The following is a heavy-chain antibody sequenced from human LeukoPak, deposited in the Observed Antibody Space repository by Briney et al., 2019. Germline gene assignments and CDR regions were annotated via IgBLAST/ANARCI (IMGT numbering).Heavy chain of an antibody. D-gene: IGHD2-15*01. CDR2: IYTSGST. CDR3: ARGIYCSGPTCYYYYYYMDV. V-gene: IGHV4-4*07. Sequence: SETLSLTCTVPGGSVSGYYWSWIRQPAGKGLEWIGRIYTSGSTNYSPSLKSRVTMSLDTSKNQFSLKLTSVTAADTAVYYCARGIYCSGPTCYYYYYYMDVWGKGTTVTVSS. CDR1: GGSVSGYY. J-gene: IGHJ6*03.